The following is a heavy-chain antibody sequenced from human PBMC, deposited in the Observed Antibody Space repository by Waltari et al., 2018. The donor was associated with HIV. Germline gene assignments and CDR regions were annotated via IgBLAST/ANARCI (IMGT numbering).Heavy chain of an antibody. V-gene: IGHV1-69*01. CDR1: GGTFSSYA. Sequence: QVQLVQSGAEVKKPGSSVKVSCKASGGTFSSYAISWVRQAPGQGLEWMGGIIPIFGTANYAQKFQGRVTITADESTSTAYMELSSLRSEDTAVYYCAVDYDILTGKPRQGCGYWGQGTLVTVSS. J-gene: IGHJ4*02. CDR3: AVDYDILTGKPRQGCGY. CDR2: IIPIFGTA. D-gene: IGHD3-9*01.